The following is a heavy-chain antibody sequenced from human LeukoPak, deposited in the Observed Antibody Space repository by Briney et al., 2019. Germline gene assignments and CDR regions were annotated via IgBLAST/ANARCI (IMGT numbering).Heavy chain of an antibody. CDR1: GYTFTSYY. J-gene: IGHJ4*02. D-gene: IGHD3-10*01. CDR3: ARGGSGSYYNPRYYFDY. Sequence: ASVKVSCKASGYTFTSYYMHWVRQAPGQGLEWMGIINPSGGSTSYAQKFQGRATMTRDTSTSTVYMELSSLRSEDTAAYYCARGGSGSYYNPRYYFDYWGQGTLVTVSS. CDR2: INPSGGST. V-gene: IGHV1-46*01.